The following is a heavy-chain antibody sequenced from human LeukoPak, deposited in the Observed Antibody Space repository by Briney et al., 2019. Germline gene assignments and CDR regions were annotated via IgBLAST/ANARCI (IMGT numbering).Heavy chain of an antibody. CDR1: GFTFSSYA. CDR2: ISGSGGST. J-gene: IGHJ3*02. D-gene: IGHD3-10*01. V-gene: IGHV3-23*01. CDR3: AKDNYYYDTFDI. Sequence: GGSLRLSCAASGFTFSSYAMSWVRQAPGKGLEWVSAISGSGGSTYYADSVKGRFTISRDNSKNTLRLQMNSLRAEDTAVYYCAKDNYYYDTFDIWGQGTMVTVSS.